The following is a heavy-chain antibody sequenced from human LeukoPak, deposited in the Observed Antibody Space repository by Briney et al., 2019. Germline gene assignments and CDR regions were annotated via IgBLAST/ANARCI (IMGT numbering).Heavy chain of an antibody. J-gene: IGHJ6*03. CDR1: GYGFTSHY. CDR3: ARGDQPYYYYYYMDV. Sequence: ASVKVSCKASGYGFTSHYMHWVRQAPGQGLEWMGIINPSGGSTSYAQKFQGRVTMTRDMSTSTVYMELSSLRSEDTAVYYCARGDQPYYYYYYMDVWGKGTTVTVSS. CDR2: INPSGGST. V-gene: IGHV1-46*01.